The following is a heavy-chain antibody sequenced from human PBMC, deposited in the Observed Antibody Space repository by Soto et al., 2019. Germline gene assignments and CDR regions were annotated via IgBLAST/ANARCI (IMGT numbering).Heavy chain of an antibody. J-gene: IGHJ3*01. CDR3: ARLPGVRGVFDGFNV. CDR1: GYSFAGYW. D-gene: IGHD3-10*01. CDR2: IYPGDSDT. V-gene: IGHV5-51*01. Sequence: GESLKISCKGSGYSFAGYWIGWVRQMPGKGLDWLGVIYPGDSDTRYSPSFHGQVTISADKSISTAYLQWSSLKASDTAMYFCARLPGVRGVFDGFNVWGQGTMVTVSS.